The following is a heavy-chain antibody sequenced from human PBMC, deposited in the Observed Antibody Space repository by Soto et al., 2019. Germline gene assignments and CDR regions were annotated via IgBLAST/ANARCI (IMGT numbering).Heavy chain of an antibody. CDR3: ARATRGYSYGHHGPFDY. J-gene: IGHJ4*02. Sequence: QVQLVESGGGVVQPGRSLRLSCAASGFTFSSYGMHWVRQAPGKGLERVAVIWYDGSNKYYADSVKGRFTISRDNSKNTLYLQMTSLRAEDTAVYYCARATRGYSYGHHGPFDYWGQGTLVTVSS. CDR2: IWYDGSNK. D-gene: IGHD5-18*01. CDR1: GFTFSSYG. V-gene: IGHV3-33*01.